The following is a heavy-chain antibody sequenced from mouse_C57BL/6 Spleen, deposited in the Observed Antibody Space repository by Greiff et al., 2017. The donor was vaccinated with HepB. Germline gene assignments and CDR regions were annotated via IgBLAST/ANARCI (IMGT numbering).Heavy chain of an antibody. CDR1: GYSITSGYY. D-gene: IGHD2-5*01. Sequence: EVKLMESGPGLVKPSQSLSLTCSVTGYSITSGYYWNWIRQFPGNKLEWMGYISYDGSNNYNPSLKNRISITRDTSKNQFFLKLNSVTTEDTATYYCAREGGVYSNYFDYWGQGTTLTVSS. V-gene: IGHV3-6*01. CDR2: ISYDGSN. CDR3: AREGGVYSNYFDY. J-gene: IGHJ2*01.